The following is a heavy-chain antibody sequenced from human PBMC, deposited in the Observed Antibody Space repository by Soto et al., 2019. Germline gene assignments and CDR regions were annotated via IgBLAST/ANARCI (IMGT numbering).Heavy chain of an antibody. CDR3: ARVDSSGWYYWCER. Sequence: SVKVSCKASGGTFSSYAISWVRQAPGQGLEWMGGIIPIFGTANYAQKFQGRVTITAEESTSTAYMELSSLRSEETAVYYCARVDSSGWYYWCERWGKGNMVSVSS. D-gene: IGHD6-19*01. CDR2: IIPIFGTA. J-gene: IGHJ5*02. V-gene: IGHV1-69*13. CDR1: GGTFSSYA.